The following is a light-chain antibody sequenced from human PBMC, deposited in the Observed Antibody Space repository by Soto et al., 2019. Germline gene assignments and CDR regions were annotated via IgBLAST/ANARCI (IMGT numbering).Light chain of an antibody. CDR3: QEYNTHSRYT. Sequence: DIQMTQSPSTLSASVGDRVTITCRASQSISGWLAWYQQKPGKAPKLLIYKASRLQSGVPSRFSGSGSGTEFTLTISSLQTDDFATYYCQEYNTHSRYTFGQGTKLEIK. CDR2: KAS. V-gene: IGKV1-5*03. CDR1: QSISGW. J-gene: IGKJ2*01.